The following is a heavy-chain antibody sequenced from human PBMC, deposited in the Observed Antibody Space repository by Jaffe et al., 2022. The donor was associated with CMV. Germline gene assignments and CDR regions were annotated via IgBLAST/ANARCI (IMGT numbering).Heavy chain of an antibody. CDR1: GFTFSSYS. V-gene: IGHV3-48*02. D-gene: IGHD4-4*01. Sequence: EVQLVESGGGLVQPGGSLRLSCAASGFTFSSYSMNWVRQAPGKGLEWVSYISSSSSTIYYADSVKGRFTISRDNAKNSLYLQMNSLRDEDTAVYYCARDHDYSNSYYYGMDVWGQGTTVTVSS. J-gene: IGHJ6*02. CDR3: ARDHDYSNSYYYGMDV. CDR2: ISSSSSTI.